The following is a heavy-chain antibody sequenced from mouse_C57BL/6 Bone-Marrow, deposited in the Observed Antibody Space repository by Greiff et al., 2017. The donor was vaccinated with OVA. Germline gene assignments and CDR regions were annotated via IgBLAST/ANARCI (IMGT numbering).Heavy chain of an antibody. CDR1: GFNIKDDY. CDR2: IDPENGDT. D-gene: IGHD1-1*01. CDR3: TTYITTVVDAMDY. Sequence: EVQRVESGAELVRPGASVKLSCTASGFNIKDDYMHWVKQRPEQGLEWIGWIDPENGDTEYASKFQGKATITADTSSNTAYLQLSSLTSEDTAVYYCTTYITTVVDAMDYWGQGTSVTVSS. J-gene: IGHJ4*01. V-gene: IGHV14-4*01.